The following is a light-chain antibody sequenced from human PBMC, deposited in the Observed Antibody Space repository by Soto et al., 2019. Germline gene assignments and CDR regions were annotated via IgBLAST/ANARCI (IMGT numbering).Light chain of an antibody. J-gene: IGKJ4*01. CDR3: QQYGSSPLT. CDR2: VAS. V-gene: IGKV3-20*01. Sequence: EIVLTQSPGTLSLSPGERATLSCRASQSVSNNYLAWYQQKPGQAPRLLISVASSRATGIPDRFNGSGSGTDFTLTISRLEPEDFAVYYGQQYGSSPLTFGGGTKVEIK. CDR1: QSVSNNY.